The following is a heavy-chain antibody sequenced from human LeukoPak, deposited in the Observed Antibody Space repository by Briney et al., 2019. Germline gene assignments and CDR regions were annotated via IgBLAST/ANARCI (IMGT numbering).Heavy chain of an antibody. J-gene: IGHJ4*02. V-gene: IGHV3-74*01. CDR3: AKGGPTGDLRSPGRDW. D-gene: IGHD1-1*01. CDR1: GFPFNNYW. CDR2: INTDGMIT. Sequence: GGSLRLSCAASGFPFNNYWMHWVRQVPGKGLVWVSRINTDGMITSYADSVKGRFTISRDNPKNTLYLQMNSLRAEDTAVYYCAKGGPTGDLRSPGRDWWGQGALVTVSS.